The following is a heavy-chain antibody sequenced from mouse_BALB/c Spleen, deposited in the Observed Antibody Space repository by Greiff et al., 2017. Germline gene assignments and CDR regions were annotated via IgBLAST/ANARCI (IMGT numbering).Heavy chain of an antibody. CDR1: GFTFSSYA. V-gene: IGHV5-6-5*01. D-gene: IGHD2-1*01. CDR3: ARGRGNYEYYYAMDY. CDR2: ISSGGST. Sequence: DVKLVESGGGLVKPGGSLKLSCAASGFTFSSYAMSWVRQTPEKRLEWVASISSGGSTYYPDSVKGRFTISRDNARNILYLQMSSLRSEDTAMYYCARGRGNYEYYYAMDYWGQGTSVTVSS. J-gene: IGHJ4*01.